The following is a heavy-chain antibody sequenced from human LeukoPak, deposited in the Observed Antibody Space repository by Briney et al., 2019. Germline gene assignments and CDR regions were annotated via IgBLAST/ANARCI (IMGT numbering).Heavy chain of an antibody. Sequence: GGSLRLSCAASGFTFSSYAMSWVRQAPGKGLEWVSAISGSGGSTYYADSVKGRFTISRDNSKNSLYLQMNSLRAEDTAVYYCAREAVEQGWYRVNPIDYWGQGTLVTVSS. V-gene: IGHV3-23*01. CDR2: ISGSGGST. J-gene: IGHJ4*02. CDR1: GFTFSSYA. CDR3: AREAVEQGWYRVNPIDY. D-gene: IGHD6-19*01.